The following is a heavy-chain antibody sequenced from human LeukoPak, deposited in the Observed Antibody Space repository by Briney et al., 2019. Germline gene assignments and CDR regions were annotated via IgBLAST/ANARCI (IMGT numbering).Heavy chain of an antibody. V-gene: IGHV3-23*01. CDR2: ISGAGGGT. CDR1: GFTFSSYA. Sequence: GGSLILSCAASGFTFSSYAMSWVRQAPGKGLEWVSAISGAGGGTYYADSVKGRFTISRDNSKKTLYLQMNSLRAEDTAVYYWAGGGGLRFLEWSHWFDPWGQGTLVTVSS. J-gene: IGHJ5*02. D-gene: IGHD3-3*01. CDR3: AGGGGLRFLEWSHWFDP.